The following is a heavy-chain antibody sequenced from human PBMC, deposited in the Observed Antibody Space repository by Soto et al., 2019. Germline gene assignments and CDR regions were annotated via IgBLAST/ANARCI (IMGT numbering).Heavy chain of an antibody. D-gene: IGHD3-3*01. CDR3: ARDGSIFGVVITYFDY. Sequence: PGGSLRLSCAASGFTFSSYAMHWVRQAPGKGLEYVSAISSNGGSTYYANSVKGRFTISRDNSKNTLYLQMGSLRAEDMAVYYCARDGSIFGVVITYFDYWGQGTLVTVSS. J-gene: IGHJ4*02. V-gene: IGHV3-64*01. CDR2: ISSNGGST. CDR1: GFTFSSYA.